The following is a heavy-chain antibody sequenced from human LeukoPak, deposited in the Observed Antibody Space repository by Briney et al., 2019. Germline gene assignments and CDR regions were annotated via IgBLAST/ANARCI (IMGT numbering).Heavy chain of an antibody. V-gene: IGHV3-48*03. Sequence: PGGSLRLSCAASGFTFSSYEMNWVRQAPGKGLEWVSYISSSGSTIYYADSVKGRFTISRDNAKNSLYLQMNSLRAEDTAVYYCARGESVVDSSGYYLPYWGQGTLVTVSS. CDR3: ARGESVVDSSGYYLPY. CDR1: GFTFSSYE. CDR2: ISSSGSTI. D-gene: IGHD3-22*01. J-gene: IGHJ4*02.